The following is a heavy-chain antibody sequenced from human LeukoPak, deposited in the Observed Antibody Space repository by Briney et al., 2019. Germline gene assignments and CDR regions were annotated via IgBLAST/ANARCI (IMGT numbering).Heavy chain of an antibody. J-gene: IGHJ6*02. CDR3: AKSGSSPPYYYYGMDV. CDR1: GFSFSSYG. D-gene: IGHD6-13*01. CDR2: ISFDGSKE. Sequence: HPGRSLRLSCAASGFSFSSYGMHWVRQAPGKGLEWVAVISFDGSKEYYADSVKGRFTISRDNSKNSLYLHMNSLRAEDTAVYYCAKSGSSPPYYYYGMDVWGQGTTVTVSS. V-gene: IGHV3-30*18.